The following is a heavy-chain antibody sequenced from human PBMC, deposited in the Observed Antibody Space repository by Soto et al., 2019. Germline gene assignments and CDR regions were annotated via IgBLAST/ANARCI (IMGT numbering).Heavy chain of an antibody. CDR3: ARAITTAGGY. CDR2: INQDGSEI. V-gene: IGHV3-7*05. D-gene: IGHD6-25*01. CDR1: GFTFSTYW. Sequence: PGGSLRLSCVASGFTFSTYWMTWVRQAPGKGLEWVASINQDGSEIYYVDSVKGRFTISRDNAKNSLYLQMNSLRAEDTAVYYCARAITTAGGYWGQGTLVTVS. J-gene: IGHJ4*02.